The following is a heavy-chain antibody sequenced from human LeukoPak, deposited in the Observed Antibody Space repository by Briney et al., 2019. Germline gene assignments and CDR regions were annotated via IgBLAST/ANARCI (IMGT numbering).Heavy chain of an antibody. CDR2: ISSSSNII. Sequence: GGSLRLSCAASGFTFSNYNMNWVRQPPGKGLQWVSYISSSSNIIYYADSVKGRFTISRDNAKNSLFLQMNSLRTEDTAVYYCARDFAREFTIDYWGQGTLVTVSS. D-gene: IGHD3-10*01. CDR3: ARDFAREFTIDY. CDR1: GFTFSNYN. V-gene: IGHV3-48*01. J-gene: IGHJ4*02.